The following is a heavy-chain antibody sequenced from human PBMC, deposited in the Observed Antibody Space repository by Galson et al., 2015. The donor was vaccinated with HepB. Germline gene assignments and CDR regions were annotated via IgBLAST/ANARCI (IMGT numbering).Heavy chain of an antibody. Sequence: SLRLSCAASGFTFSSYAMHWVRQAPGKGLEWVAVISYDGSNKYYADSVKGRFTISRGNSKNTLYLQMNSLRAEDTAVYYCAREGQYYYDSSGYLSYWGQGTLVTVSS. D-gene: IGHD3-22*01. CDR2: ISYDGSNK. CDR3: AREGQYYYDSSGYLSY. J-gene: IGHJ4*02. V-gene: IGHV3-30*04. CDR1: GFTFSSYA.